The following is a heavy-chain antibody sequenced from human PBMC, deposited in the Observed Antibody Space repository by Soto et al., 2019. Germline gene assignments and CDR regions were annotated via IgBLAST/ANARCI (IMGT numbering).Heavy chain of an antibody. Sequence: QVQLVQSGAEVRKPGASVTASCSSSGDSFKDYYIHWGRQAPGQGFEWMGWINPNGGVTKYAQKFQGWVSMTRDTSIRTVYMQLSRLRSDDTAVYYCARESGGATATLDYYYFYMDVWGTGTTVTVSS. J-gene: IGHJ6*03. V-gene: IGHV1-2*04. CDR3: ARESGGATATLDYYYFYMDV. D-gene: IGHD5-12*01. CDR1: GDSFKDYY. CDR2: INPNGGVT.